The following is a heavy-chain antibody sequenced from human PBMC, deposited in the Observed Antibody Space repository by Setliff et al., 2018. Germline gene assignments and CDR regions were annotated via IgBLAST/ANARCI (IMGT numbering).Heavy chain of an antibody. CDR2: INHSGST. Sequence: SETLSLTCAVYGGSFSGHYWGWIRQSPGKGLEWIGEINHSGSTNYNPSLRSRVTVLVDTSKNQVSLRVISVTAADTAVYYCARHENDYGDYDDAFDIWGQGTMVTVSS. CDR1: GGSFSGHY. D-gene: IGHD4-17*01. V-gene: IGHV4-34*01. CDR3: ARHENDYGDYDDAFDI. J-gene: IGHJ3*02.